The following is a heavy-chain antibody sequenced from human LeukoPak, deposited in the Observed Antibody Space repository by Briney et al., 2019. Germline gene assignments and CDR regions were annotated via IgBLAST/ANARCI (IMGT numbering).Heavy chain of an antibody. D-gene: IGHD3-3*01. J-gene: IGHJ4*02. CDR2: IYYSGST. CDR3: ARNITIFGVTT. CDR1: GGSISSSSYY. V-gene: IGHV4-39*07. Sequence: SETLSLTCTVSGGSISSSSYYWGWIRQPPGKGLEWIGSIYYSGSTYYNPSLKSRVTISVDTSKNQFSLKLSSVTAADTAVYYCARNITIFGVTTRGQGTLVTVSS.